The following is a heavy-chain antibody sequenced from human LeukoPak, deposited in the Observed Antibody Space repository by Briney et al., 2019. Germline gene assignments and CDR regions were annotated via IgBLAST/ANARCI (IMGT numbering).Heavy chain of an antibody. CDR2: IYHSGST. CDR3: ARRLQHNLFDP. D-gene: IGHD5-24*01. Sequence: SETLSLTCAVSGYFINIGYYWGWIRQPPGKGLEWIGSIYHSGSTYYNPSPKSRVTISVDTSKNQFSLKLSSVTAADTAVYYGARRLQHNLFDPWGQGTLVTVSS. J-gene: IGHJ5*02. CDR1: GYFINIGYY. V-gene: IGHV4-38-2*01.